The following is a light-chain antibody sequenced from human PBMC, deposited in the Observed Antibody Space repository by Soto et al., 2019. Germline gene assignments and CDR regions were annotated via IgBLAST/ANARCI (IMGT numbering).Light chain of an antibody. Sequence: QSVLTQPASVSGSPGQSITISCTGTSSDVGSYNLVSWYQQHPGKAPKLMIYEVSKRPSGVSNRFSGSKSGNTASLTISGLQAEDEADYYCCSYAGNSPYVFGTGTKVTVL. CDR1: SSDVGSYNL. V-gene: IGLV2-23*02. J-gene: IGLJ1*01. CDR2: EVS. CDR3: CSYAGNSPYV.